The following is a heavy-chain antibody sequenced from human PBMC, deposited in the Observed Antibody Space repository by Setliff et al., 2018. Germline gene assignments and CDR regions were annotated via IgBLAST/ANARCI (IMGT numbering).Heavy chain of an antibody. D-gene: IGHD3-10*01. Sequence: ASVKVSCKASGYTFTSYGISWVRQAPGQGLEWMGWISAYNGNTNYAQKLQGRVTMTTDESTSTAYMELSSLRSEDTAVYYCASAYYGSGIYGMDVWGQGTTVTVSS. CDR1: GYTFTSYG. V-gene: IGHV1-18*01. CDR2: ISAYNGNT. CDR3: ASAYYGSGIYGMDV. J-gene: IGHJ6*02.